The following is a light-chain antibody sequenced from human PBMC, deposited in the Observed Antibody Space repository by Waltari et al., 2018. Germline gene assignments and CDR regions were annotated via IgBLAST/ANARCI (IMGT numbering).Light chain of an antibody. Sequence: QSVLTQPPSASGTPGQRVTISCSGSSSNIGSHHVYWYQQLPGMAPTLLIYRNDQRPSGVPDRFSGSKSGSSASLAISGLRSEDEADYYCGAWDDSLSGHYVFGTGTKVTVL. V-gene: IGLV1-47*01. CDR2: RND. CDR1: SSNIGSHH. J-gene: IGLJ1*01. CDR3: GAWDDSLSGHYV.